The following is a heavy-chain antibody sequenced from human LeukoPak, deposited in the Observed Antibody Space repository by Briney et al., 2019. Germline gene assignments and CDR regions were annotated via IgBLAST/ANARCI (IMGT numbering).Heavy chain of an antibody. CDR3: ARPSNSGYDF. V-gene: IGHV5-51*01. J-gene: IGHJ4*02. CDR2: IYPSYSDT. Sequence: GEPLKISCKASGYSFSNYWIGWVRQMPGKGLEWMGIIYPSYSDTRYSPSFQGQVTISADKSISTAYLQWSSLKASDTAMYYCARPSNSGYDFWGQGALVTVSS. CDR1: GYSFSNYW. D-gene: IGHD5-12*01.